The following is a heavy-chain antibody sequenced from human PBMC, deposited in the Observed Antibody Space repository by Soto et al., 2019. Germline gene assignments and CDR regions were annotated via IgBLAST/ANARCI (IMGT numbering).Heavy chain of an antibody. J-gene: IGHJ6*02. CDR3: ARDPSPYGPAYYYGMDV. Sequence: PGGSLRLSCAASGYTVSSNYMSWVRQAPGKGLEWVSVIYSGGSTYYADSVKGRFTISRDNSKNTLYLQMNSLRAEDTAVYYCARDPSPYGPAYYYGMDVWGQGTTVTVSS. CDR1: GYTVSSNY. D-gene: IGHD4-17*01. CDR2: IYSGGST. V-gene: IGHV3-53*01.